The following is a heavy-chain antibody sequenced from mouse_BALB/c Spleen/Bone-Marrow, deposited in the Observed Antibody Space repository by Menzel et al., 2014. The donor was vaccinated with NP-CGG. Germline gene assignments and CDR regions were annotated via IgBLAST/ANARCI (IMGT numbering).Heavy chain of an antibody. CDR3: ARVYVGISSFYFDY. D-gene: IGHD1-3*01. J-gene: IGHJ2*01. V-gene: IGHV1-18*01. Sequence: DVQLQESGPEQVKPRASMQISCKASGYSFTGYTMNWVKQSHGKNLEWMGLINPYNGGTSYNQKFKGKATLTVDKSSSTAYMELLSLTSEDSAVYYCARVYVGISSFYFDYWGQGTTLTV. CDR1: GYSFTGYT. CDR2: INPYNGGT.